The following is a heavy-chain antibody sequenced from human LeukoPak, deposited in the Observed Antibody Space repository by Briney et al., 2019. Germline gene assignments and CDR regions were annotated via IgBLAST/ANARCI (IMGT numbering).Heavy chain of an antibody. Sequence: RAGGSLRLSCAASGFTVSSYAMRWARQAPGKGLEWVSAISGSGGSTYYADCVKGRFTISRENTKNTLYRKMNSLRAEDTAVYYCAKTTDYGDDNWFDPWGQGTLVTVSS. D-gene: IGHD4-17*01. CDR1: GFTVSSYA. CDR3: AKTTDYGDDNWFDP. CDR2: ISGSGGST. J-gene: IGHJ5*02. V-gene: IGHV3-23*01.